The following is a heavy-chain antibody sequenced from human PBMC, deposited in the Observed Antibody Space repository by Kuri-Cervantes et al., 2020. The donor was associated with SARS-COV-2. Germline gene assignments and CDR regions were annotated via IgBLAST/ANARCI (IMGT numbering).Heavy chain of an antibody. Sequence: GGSLRLSCAASGFTFSSYAMHWVRQAPGKGLEWVAVISYDGSNKYYADSVKGRFTISRDNSKNTLYLQMNSLRAEDTAVYYCAKDRAAADILFDYWGQGTLVTVSS. D-gene: IGHD6-13*01. CDR1: GFTFSSYA. CDR3: AKDRAAADILFDY. J-gene: IGHJ4*02. CDR2: ISYDGSNK. V-gene: IGHV3-30-3*02.